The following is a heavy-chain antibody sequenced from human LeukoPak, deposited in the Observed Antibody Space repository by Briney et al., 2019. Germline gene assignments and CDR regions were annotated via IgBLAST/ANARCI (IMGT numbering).Heavy chain of an antibody. CDR2: INPNSGGT. Sequence: GASVKVSCRASGYTFTGYYMHWVRQAPGQGLEWMGWINPNSGGTNYAQKFQGWVTMTRDTSISTAYMELSRLRSDDTAVYYCARGYMVRGVIIMPTNYWGQGTLVTVSS. CDR3: ARGYMVRGVIIMPTNY. J-gene: IGHJ4*02. V-gene: IGHV1-2*04. CDR1: GYTFTGYY. D-gene: IGHD3-10*01.